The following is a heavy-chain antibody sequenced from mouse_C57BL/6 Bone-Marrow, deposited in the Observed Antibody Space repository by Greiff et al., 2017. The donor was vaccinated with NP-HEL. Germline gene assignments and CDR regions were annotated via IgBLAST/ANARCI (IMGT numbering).Heavy chain of an antibody. CDR2: INPSTGGT. V-gene: IGHV1-42*01. CDR3: ARKRGDYAPPFDY. CDR1: GYSFTGYY. D-gene: IGHD2-4*01. Sequence: EVKLMESGPELVKPGASVKISCKASGYSFTGYYMNWVKQSPEKSLEWIGEINPSTGGTTYNQKFKAKATLTVDKSSSTAYMQLKSLTSEDSAVYYCARKRGDYAPPFDYWGQGTTLTVSS. J-gene: IGHJ2*01.